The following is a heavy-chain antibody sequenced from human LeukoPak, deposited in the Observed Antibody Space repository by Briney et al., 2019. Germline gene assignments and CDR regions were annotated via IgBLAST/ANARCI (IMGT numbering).Heavy chain of an antibody. CDR1: GFTVSSNY. Sequence: GGSLRLSCAASGFTVSSNYMSWVRQAPGKGLEWVSVIYSGGSTYYADSVKGRFTISRDNSKNTLYLQMNSLRAEDTAVYYCARDMEGSSWYPGYYYYMDVWGKGTTVTVSS. CDR2: IYSGGST. J-gene: IGHJ6*03. D-gene: IGHD6-13*01. CDR3: ARDMEGSSWYPGYYYYMDV. V-gene: IGHV3-66*02.